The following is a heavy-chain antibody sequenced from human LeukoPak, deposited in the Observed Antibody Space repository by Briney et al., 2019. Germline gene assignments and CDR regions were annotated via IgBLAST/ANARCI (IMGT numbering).Heavy chain of an antibody. V-gene: IGHV4-61*02. D-gene: IGHD2-2*01. CDR2: TKTSGST. CDR3: ARTYCDSTTCYRFDY. CDR1: GGSISSGGYY. Sequence: PSETLSLTCTVSGGSISSGGYYWNWIRQPAGKGLEWIGRTKTSGSTNYNPSLNSRVTISVDTSENQFSLELRSVTAADAAVYYCARTYCDSTTCYRFDYWGQGTLVTVSS. J-gene: IGHJ4*02.